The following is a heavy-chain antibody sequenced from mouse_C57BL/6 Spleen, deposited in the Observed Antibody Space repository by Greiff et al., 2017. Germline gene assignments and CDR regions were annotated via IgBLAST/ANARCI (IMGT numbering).Heavy chain of an antibody. CDR1: GYSFTSYY. V-gene: IGHV1-66*01. J-gene: IGHJ2*01. CDR2: IYPGSGNT. Sequence: QVQLQQSGPELVKPGASVKISCKASGYSFTSYYIHWVKQRPGQGLEWIGWIYPGSGNTKYNEKFKGKATLTADTSSSTAYMQLSSLTSEDSAVYYCARATVVAPFDYWGQGTTLTVSS. CDR3: ARATVVAPFDY. D-gene: IGHD1-1*01.